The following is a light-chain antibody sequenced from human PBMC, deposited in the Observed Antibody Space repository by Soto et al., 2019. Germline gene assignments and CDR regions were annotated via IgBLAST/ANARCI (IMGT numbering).Light chain of an antibody. V-gene: IGLV1-40*01. CDR1: SSNIGPTYD. Sequence: QSVLTQPPSVCGAPGQRVTISCTGSSSNIGPTYDVHWYQQLPGTAPKLLIYANTNRPSGVPDRFSGSKSGTSASLAITGLQAEDEADYFCQSYDSSLSGYVFGTGTKLTVL. J-gene: IGLJ1*01. CDR3: QSYDSSLSGYV. CDR2: ANT.